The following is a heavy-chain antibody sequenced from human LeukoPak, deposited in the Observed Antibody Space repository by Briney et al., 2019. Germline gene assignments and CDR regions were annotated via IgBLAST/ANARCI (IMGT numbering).Heavy chain of an antibody. CDR3: ASHGSYYFFDY. CDR1: GGSVSSGSYY. J-gene: IGHJ4*02. D-gene: IGHD1-26*01. CDR2: IYYIGST. Sequence: SETLSLTCTVSGGSVSSGSYYWSWIRQPPGKGLEWIGYIYYIGSTNYNPSLKSRVTISVDTSKNQFSLKLSSVTAADTAVYYCASHGSYYFFDYWGQGTLVTVSS. V-gene: IGHV4-61*01.